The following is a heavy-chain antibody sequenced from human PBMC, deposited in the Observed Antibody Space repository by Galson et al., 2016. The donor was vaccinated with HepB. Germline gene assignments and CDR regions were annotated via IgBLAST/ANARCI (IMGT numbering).Heavy chain of an antibody. CDR1: GGSISSSTYY. CDR2: IYYSGRT. V-gene: IGHV4-39*07. D-gene: IGHD3-22*01. CDR3: ARGPWAYDGSAYALDY. Sequence: ETLSLTCTVSGGSISSSTYYWGWIRQPQGQGLEWNGSIYYSGRTYYNPPLTSRVTISVDTSRDQFSLKLTSMTAADTAMYYCARGPWAYDGSAYALDYWGRGTLVTVSS. J-gene: IGHJ4*02.